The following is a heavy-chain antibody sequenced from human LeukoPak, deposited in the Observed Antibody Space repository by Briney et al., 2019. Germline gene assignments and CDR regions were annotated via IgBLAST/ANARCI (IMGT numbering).Heavy chain of an antibody. CDR3: ARFVTAYRMDV. Sequence: GGSLRLSCAASGFTFSSYSMNWVRQAPGKGLEWVSSISSSSSYIYYADSVKDRFTISRDNAKNSLYLQMNSLRAEDTAVYYCARFVTAYRMDVWGQGTTVTVSS. D-gene: IGHD5-18*01. J-gene: IGHJ6*02. CDR2: ISSSSSYI. CDR1: GFTFSSYS. V-gene: IGHV3-21*01.